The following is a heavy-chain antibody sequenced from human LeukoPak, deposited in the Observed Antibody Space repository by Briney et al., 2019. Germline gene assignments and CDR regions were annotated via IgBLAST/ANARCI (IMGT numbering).Heavy chain of an antibody. CDR2: IYYSGST. CDR3: ARYPAPEDYYYGMDV. Sequence: SETLSLTCIVSGGSISSYYWSWIRQPPGKGLEWIGYIYYSGSTNYNPSLKSRVTISVDTSKNQFSLKLSSVTAADTAVYYCARYPAPEDYYYGMDVWGQGTTVTVSS. V-gene: IGHV4-59*08. J-gene: IGHJ6*02. D-gene: IGHD2-2*01. CDR1: GGSISSYY.